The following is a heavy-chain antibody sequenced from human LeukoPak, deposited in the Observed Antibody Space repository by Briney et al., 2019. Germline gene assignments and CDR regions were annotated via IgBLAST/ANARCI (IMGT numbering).Heavy chain of an antibody. V-gene: IGHV1-18*01. J-gene: IGHJ4*02. D-gene: IGHD1-1*01. CDR2: ISAYNGNT. Sequence: GASVKVSCKASGYTFTSYGISWVRQAPGQGLEWMGWISAYNGNTNYAQKLQGRVTMTTDTSTSTAYMELRSLRSDDTAVYYCARDKLAANWILTDYWGQGTLVTVSS. CDR3: ARDKLAANWILTDY. CDR1: GYTFTSYG.